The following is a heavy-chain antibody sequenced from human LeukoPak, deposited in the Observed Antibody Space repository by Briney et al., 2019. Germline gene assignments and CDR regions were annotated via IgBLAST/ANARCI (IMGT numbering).Heavy chain of an antibody. CDR1: GFTFSSYA. CDR3: ARVLPTYYYDSSDY. CDR2: ISSSSSTI. Sequence: GGSLRLSCAASGFTFSSYAMSWVRQAPGKGLEWVSYISSSSSTIYYADSVKGRFTISRDNAKNSLYLQMNSLRAEDTAVYYCARVLPTYYYDSSDYWGQGTLVTVSS. D-gene: IGHD3-22*01. V-gene: IGHV3-48*04. J-gene: IGHJ4*02.